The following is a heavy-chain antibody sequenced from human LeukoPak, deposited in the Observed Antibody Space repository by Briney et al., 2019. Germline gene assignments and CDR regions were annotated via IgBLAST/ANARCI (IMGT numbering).Heavy chain of an antibody. CDR1: GFTSSSDA. CDR3: AKRIAVPGTRYFDQ. J-gene: IGHJ4*02. CDR2: ISGSGDST. Sequence: GGSLRHSRARSGFTSSSDATSWVRPAPGKGRERGSGISGSGDSTYDADSVRGRFTISKDNSKNTLYQRMSSRGDEDTAVYYCAKRIAVPGTRYFDQWGQETLVTVSS. V-gene: IGHV3-23*01. D-gene: IGHD6-19*01.